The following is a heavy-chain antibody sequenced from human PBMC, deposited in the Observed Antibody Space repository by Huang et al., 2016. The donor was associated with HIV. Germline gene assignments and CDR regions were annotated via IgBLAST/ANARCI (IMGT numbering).Heavy chain of an antibody. V-gene: IGHV1-8*01. CDR3: ARGFGINYNHEAFDV. D-gene: IGHD3-10*01. Sequence: QIQLAQSGAEVKKPGASVTVSCKASGYTFTNYDINWVRQASGQGVEWMGWMNPKSGNVGYTKKFQGRVAILRNSSINTSYVEVTSLTSEDTAVYYCARGFGINYNHEAFDVWGQGTMVTVSS. CDR2: MNPKSGNV. CDR1: GYTFTNYD. J-gene: IGHJ3*01.